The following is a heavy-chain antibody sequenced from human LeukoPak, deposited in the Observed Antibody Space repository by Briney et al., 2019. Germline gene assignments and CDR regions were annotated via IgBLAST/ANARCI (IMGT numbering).Heavy chain of an antibody. V-gene: IGHV1-18*01. CDR1: GYAFTSYG. D-gene: IGHD6-19*01. CDR2: ISAYNGNT. J-gene: IGHJ5*02. Sequence: GASVKVSCKASGYAFTSYGISWVRQAPGQGLEWMGWISAYNGNTNYAQKLQGRVTMTTDTSTSTAYMELRSLRSDDTAVYYCARRMVAVADYWFDPWGQGTLVTVSS. CDR3: ARRMVAVADYWFDP.